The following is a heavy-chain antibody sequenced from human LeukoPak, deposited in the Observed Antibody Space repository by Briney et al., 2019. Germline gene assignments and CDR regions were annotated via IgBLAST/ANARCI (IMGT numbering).Heavy chain of an antibody. V-gene: IGHV4-59*01. Sequence: PSETLSLTCTVSGGSISSYYWSWIRQPPGKGLEWIGYIYYSGSTNYNPSLKSRVTISVDTSKNQFSLKLSSVTAADTAVYYCARGREYYGSGSYVHRGYYYYYYMDVWGKGTTVTISS. J-gene: IGHJ6*03. CDR3: ARGREYYGSGSYVHRGYYYYYYMDV. D-gene: IGHD3-10*01. CDR2: IYYSGST. CDR1: GGSISSYY.